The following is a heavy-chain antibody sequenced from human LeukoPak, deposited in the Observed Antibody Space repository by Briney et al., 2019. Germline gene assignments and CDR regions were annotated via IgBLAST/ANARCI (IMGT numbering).Heavy chain of an antibody. D-gene: IGHD1-26*01. J-gene: IGHJ4*01. CDR3: ARRIMGATLGFDC. Sequence: SETLSLTCTVSGGSVSSGSYYWSWIRQPPGKGLEWIGYVSYSGNTHYNPSVKSRVTMSLDTSKNQFSLRLSSVTAADTAVYYCARRIMGATLGFDCWGQEPWSPSPQ. V-gene: IGHV4-61*01. CDR2: VSYSGNT. CDR1: GGSVSSGSYY.